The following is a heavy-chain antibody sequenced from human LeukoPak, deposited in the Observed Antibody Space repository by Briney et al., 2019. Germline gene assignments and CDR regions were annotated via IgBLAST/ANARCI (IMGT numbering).Heavy chain of an antibody. CDR2: IKQDGSEK. Sequence: GGSLRLSCAASGFTFSYYWMTWVRQAPGKGLEWVANIKQDGSEKYYVDSVKGRFTISRDNAKNSLYLQMNSLRAEDTAVYYCARPGDYSSGWYHYWGQGTLVTVSS. CDR1: GFTFSYYW. V-gene: IGHV3-7*01. D-gene: IGHD6-19*01. J-gene: IGHJ4*02. CDR3: ARPGDYSSGWYHY.